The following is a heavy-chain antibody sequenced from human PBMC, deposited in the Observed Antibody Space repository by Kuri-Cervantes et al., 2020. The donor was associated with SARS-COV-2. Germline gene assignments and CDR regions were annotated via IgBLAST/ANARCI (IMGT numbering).Heavy chain of an antibody. CDR1: GYSISSGYY. J-gene: IGHJ4*02. CDR3: ARGSNYDFWSGYSTFDY. Sequence: GSLRLSCTVSGYSISSGYYWGWIRQPPGKGLEWIGSIYYSGSTYYNPSLKSRVTISVDTSKNQFSLKLSSVTAADTAVYYCARGSNYDFWSGYSTFDYWGQGTLVTVSS. D-gene: IGHD3-3*01. CDR2: IYYSGST. V-gene: IGHV4-38-2*02.